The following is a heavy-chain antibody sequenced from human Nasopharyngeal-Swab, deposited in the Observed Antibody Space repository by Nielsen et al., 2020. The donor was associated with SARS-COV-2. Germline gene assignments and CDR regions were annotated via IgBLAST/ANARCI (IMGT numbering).Heavy chain of an antibody. J-gene: IGHJ4*02. CDR3: ARVKRLCTNGVCCRGLFDY. CDR2: ISSSSSYI. CDR1: GFTFSSYS. D-gene: IGHD2-8*01. Sequence: GESLKISCAASGFTFSSYSMNWVRQAPGKGLEWVSSISSSSSYIYYADSVKGRFTISRDNAKNSLYLQMNSLRAEDTAVYYCARVKRLCTNGVCCRGLFDYWGQGTLVTVSS. V-gene: IGHV3-21*01.